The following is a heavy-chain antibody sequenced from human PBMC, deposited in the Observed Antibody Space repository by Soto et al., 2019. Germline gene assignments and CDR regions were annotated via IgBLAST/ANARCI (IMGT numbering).Heavy chain of an antibody. V-gene: IGHV3-30-3*01. J-gene: IGHJ4*02. CDR2: ISYDGSNK. D-gene: IGHD5-18*01. Sequence: QVQLVESGGGVVQPGRSLRLSCAASGFTFSSYAMHWVRQAPGKGLEWVAVISYDGSNKYYADSVKGRFTISRDNSKNTLYLQMNSLRAEDTAVYYWAREGDIAMVPIFAYWGQGTLVTVSS. CDR3: AREGDIAMVPIFAY. CDR1: GFTFSSYA.